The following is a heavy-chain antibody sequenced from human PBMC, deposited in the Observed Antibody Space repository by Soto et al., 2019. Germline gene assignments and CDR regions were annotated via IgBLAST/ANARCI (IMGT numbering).Heavy chain of an antibody. CDR2: ITYSGST. Sequence: QLQLQESGPGLLKPSETLSLTCTVSGGSISSSSYYWGWIRQPPGKGLEWIGSITYSGSTYYNPSLKSRVTISVDTSKNQFSLKLSSVTAADTAVYYCARQDSSWFEYFQHWGQGTLVTVSS. D-gene: IGHD6-13*01. CDR1: GGSISSSSYY. CDR3: ARQDSSWFEYFQH. V-gene: IGHV4-39*01. J-gene: IGHJ1*01.